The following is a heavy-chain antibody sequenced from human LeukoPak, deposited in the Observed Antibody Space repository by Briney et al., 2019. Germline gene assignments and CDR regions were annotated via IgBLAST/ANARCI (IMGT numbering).Heavy chain of an antibody. CDR3: ARHHCSSTSCYPDM. CDR2: IYPGDSDS. D-gene: IGHD2-2*01. V-gene: IGHV5-51*01. Sequence: GESLKISCKGSGYSLTSYWIGWVRQMPGKGLEWVGIIYPGDSDSRYSPSLQGQVTISADKSISTAYLQWSSLKASDTAMYYCARHHCSSTSCYPDMWGQGTMVTVSS. J-gene: IGHJ3*02. CDR1: GYSLTSYW.